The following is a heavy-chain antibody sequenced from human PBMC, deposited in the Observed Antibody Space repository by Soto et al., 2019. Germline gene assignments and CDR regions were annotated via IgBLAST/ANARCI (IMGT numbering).Heavy chain of an antibody. CDR1: GGTFSTHI. J-gene: IGHJ4*02. Sequence: SVKVSCKASGGTFSTHIINWVRQAPGQGLEWMGGIIPLFGTASYAQKFRDRVSITADGSTYTAYMELSSLRSEDTAVYYCARSGSSGFYLPFWGQGTLVTVSS. CDR2: IIPLFGTA. D-gene: IGHD3-22*01. CDR3: ARSGSSGFYLPF. V-gene: IGHV1-69*13.